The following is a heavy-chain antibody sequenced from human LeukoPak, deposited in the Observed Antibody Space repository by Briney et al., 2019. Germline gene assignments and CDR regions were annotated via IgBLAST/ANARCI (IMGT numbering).Heavy chain of an antibody. CDR1: GFTISSYG. D-gene: IGHD2-2*01. CDR3: TRHEAAMIGSRRVDY. J-gene: IGHJ4*02. V-gene: IGHV3-30*02. Sequence: GGSLRLSCVVSGFTISSYGMHWVRQAPGKGLEWVAFIRYDGSYKKYADSVKGRFTISRDNSKNTLYLQMNSLRAEDTAVYYCTRHEAAMIGSRRVDYWGQGTLVTVSS. CDR2: IRYDGSYK.